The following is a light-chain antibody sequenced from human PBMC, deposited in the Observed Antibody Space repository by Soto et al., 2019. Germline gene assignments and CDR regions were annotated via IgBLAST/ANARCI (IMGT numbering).Light chain of an antibody. CDR3: QQRSNWPPSLS. CDR1: QSVGYF. V-gene: IGKV3-11*01. J-gene: IGKJ4*01. Sequence: EIVLTQSPATLSLSPGERATLSCRASQSVGYFLAWYQQQPGQAPRLLIYDASNRATGVPARFTGSGSGTDFTLTISSLEPEDFAVYYCQQRSNWPPSLSFGGGTRVEI. CDR2: DAS.